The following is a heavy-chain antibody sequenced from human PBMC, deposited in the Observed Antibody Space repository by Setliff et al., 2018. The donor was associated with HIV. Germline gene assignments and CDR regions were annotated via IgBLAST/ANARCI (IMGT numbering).Heavy chain of an antibody. Sequence: PGGSLRLSCAASGFTFNNNSMSWVRQAPGKGLEWVSGITSNGGRTGYADSVKGRFTISRDNAKNSLYLQMNSLRAEDTALYYCAKDKGSSGWSAWGQGTLVTVSS. D-gene: IGHD6-19*01. CDR1: GFTFNNNS. J-gene: IGHJ5*02. V-gene: IGHV3-20*04. CDR3: AKDKGSSGWSA. CDR2: ITSNGGRT.